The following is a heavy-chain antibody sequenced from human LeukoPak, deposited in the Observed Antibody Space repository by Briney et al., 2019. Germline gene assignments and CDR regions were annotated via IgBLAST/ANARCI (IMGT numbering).Heavy chain of an antibody. J-gene: IGHJ4*02. CDR2: INPNSGGT. CDR1: GYTFTSYG. Sequence: ASVKVSCKASGYTFTSYGISWVRQAPGQGLEWMGWINPNSGGTNYAQKFQGRVTMTRDTSISTAYMELSRLRSDDTAVYYCARVSGSYYDYYFDYWGQGTLVTVSS. D-gene: IGHD1-26*01. CDR3: ARVSGSYYDYYFDY. V-gene: IGHV1-2*02.